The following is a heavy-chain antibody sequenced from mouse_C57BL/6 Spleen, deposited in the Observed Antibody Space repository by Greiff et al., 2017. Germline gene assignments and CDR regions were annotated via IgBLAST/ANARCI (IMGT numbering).Heavy chain of an antibody. D-gene: IGHD1-1*01. CDR1: GYSFTSYY. Sequence: LVESGPELVKPGASVKISCKASGYSFTSYYIHWVQQRPGQGLEWIGWIYPGSGNTKYTEKFKGKATLSADHSSSTAYMQISSLTSEDSAVYYGAGGNYGSSSAWFAYWGQGTLVTVSA. J-gene: IGHJ3*01. CDR2: IYPGSGNT. CDR3: AGGNYGSSSAWFAY. V-gene: IGHV1-66*01.